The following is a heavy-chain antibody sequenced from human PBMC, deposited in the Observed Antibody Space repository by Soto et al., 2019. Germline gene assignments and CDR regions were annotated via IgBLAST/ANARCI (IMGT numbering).Heavy chain of an antibody. CDR2: ISSSSSTI. D-gene: IGHD3-3*01. CDR3: ATVTGPYDFWSGPFRGIFDY. Sequence: PGGSMRISCAASGFTFSIYSMNWVRQAPGKGLEWVSYISSSSSTIYYADSVKGRFTISRDNAKNSLYLQMNSLRDEDTAVYYCATVTGPYDFWSGPFRGIFDYWGQGTLVTVSS. J-gene: IGHJ4*02. V-gene: IGHV3-48*02. CDR1: GFTFSIYS.